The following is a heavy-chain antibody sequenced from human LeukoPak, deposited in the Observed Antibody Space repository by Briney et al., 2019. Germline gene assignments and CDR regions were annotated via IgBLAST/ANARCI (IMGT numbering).Heavy chain of an antibody. D-gene: IGHD1-26*01. V-gene: IGHV3-7*01. CDR2: MKHDRSAK. Sequence: GGSLRLSCVGSGFSFSAFWMAWVRQAPGKGLEWVANMKHDRSAKHYVDSVKGRSTISRDNAKNSLYLHMNSLSAEDTAVYYCARDVDGSLDYWGQGTLVTVSS. CDR3: ARDVDGSLDY. J-gene: IGHJ4*02. CDR1: GFSFSAFW.